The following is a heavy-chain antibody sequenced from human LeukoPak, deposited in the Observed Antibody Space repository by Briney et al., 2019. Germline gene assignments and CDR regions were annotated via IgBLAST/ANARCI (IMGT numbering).Heavy chain of an antibody. V-gene: IGHV4-59*01. D-gene: IGHD4-11*01. CDR2: IFNSGST. J-gene: IGHJ2*01. Sequence: SETLSLTCTVSGGSISSFHWSWIRQPPGKGLEWIGYIFNSGSTNSNPSLKSRVTLSLDTPKNYFSLKLSSVTAADTAVYYCARYREGWYFDIWGRGTLVTVSS. CDR3: ARYREGWYFDI. CDR1: GGSISSFH.